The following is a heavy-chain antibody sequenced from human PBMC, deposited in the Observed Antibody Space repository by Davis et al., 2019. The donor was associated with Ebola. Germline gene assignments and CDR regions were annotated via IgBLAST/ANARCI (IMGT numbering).Heavy chain of an antibody. J-gene: IGHJ4*02. D-gene: IGHD6-6*01. CDR3: ARGVDGGEQLGLDY. CDR1: GGSISSGDYY. Sequence: PSETLSLTCTVSGGSISSGDYYWSWIRQPPGKGLEWIGYIYYSGSTYYNPSLKSRVTISVDTSKNQFSLKLSSVTAADTAVYYCARGVDGGEQLGLDYWGQGTLVTVSS. V-gene: IGHV4-30-4*08. CDR2: IYYSGST.